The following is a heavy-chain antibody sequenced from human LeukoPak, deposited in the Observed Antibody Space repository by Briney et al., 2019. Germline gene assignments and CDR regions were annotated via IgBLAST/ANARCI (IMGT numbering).Heavy chain of an antibody. CDR2: ISNNGNST. J-gene: IGHJ4*02. Sequence: HPGGSLRLSCAASGFTFSSYAMHWVRQAPGKGLEYVSVISNNGNSTFYANSVKGRFTISRDNSKNTLYLQMGSLRAEDMAVYYCARSGSRIAAAGKNYFDYWGQGTLVTVSS. D-gene: IGHD6-13*01. CDR1: GFTFSSYA. CDR3: ARSGSRIAAAGKNYFDY. V-gene: IGHV3-64*01.